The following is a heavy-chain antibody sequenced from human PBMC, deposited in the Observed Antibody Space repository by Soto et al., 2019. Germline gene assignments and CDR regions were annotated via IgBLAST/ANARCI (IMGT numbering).Heavy chain of an antibody. CDR1: GYTFRNYW. CDR3: ARAPSNGWYQHMDY. V-gene: IGHV5-51*01. CDR2: IYPGDSDT. J-gene: IGHJ4*02. D-gene: IGHD6-19*01. Sequence: EVQLVQSGAEVKKPGESLNISCKASGYTFRNYWIAWVRQMPGKGLEWMGIIYPGDSDTRYSPSFEGQVTISADKSVSTAYLLWNSLKASDTALYYCARAPSNGWYQHMDYWGQGTLVTVSS.